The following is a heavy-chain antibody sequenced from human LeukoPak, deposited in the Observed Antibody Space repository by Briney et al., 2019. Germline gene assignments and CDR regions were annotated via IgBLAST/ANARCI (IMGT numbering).Heavy chain of an antibody. CDR3: ATSKVVAATRGPYYFDY. CDR1: GGSISSYY. V-gene: IGHV4-4*08. J-gene: IGHJ4*02. Sequence: SETLSLTCTVSGGSISSYYWSWIRQPPGKGLEWIGYIYTSGSTNYNPSLKSRVTISVDTSKNQFSLKLSSVTAADTAVYYCATSKVVAATRGPYYFDYWGQGTLVTVSS. CDR2: IYTSGST. D-gene: IGHD2-15*01.